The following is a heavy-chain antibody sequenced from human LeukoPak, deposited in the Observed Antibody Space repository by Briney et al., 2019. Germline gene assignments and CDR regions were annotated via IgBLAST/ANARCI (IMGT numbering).Heavy chain of an antibody. V-gene: IGHV1-18*01. J-gene: IGHJ4*02. CDR3: ARTLVPAAIPHNFDY. Sequence: GASVKVSCKASGGTFSSYAISWVRQAPGQGLEWMGWINPNSGGTNYAQKLQGRVTMTTDTSTSTAYMELRSLRSDDTAVYYCARTLVPAAIPHNFDYWGQGTLVTVSS. CDR2: INPNSGGT. CDR1: GGTFSSYA. D-gene: IGHD2-2*02.